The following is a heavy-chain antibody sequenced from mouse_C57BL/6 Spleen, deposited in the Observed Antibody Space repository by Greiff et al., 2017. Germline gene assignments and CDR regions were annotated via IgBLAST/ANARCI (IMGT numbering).Heavy chain of an antibody. CDR1: GYSFTGYY. CDR3: ARGGDYYGSSYDY. V-gene: IGHV1-42*01. CDR2: INPSTGGT. D-gene: IGHD1-1*01. J-gene: IGHJ2*01. Sequence: VQLQQSGPELVKPGASVQISCKASGYSFTGYYMNWVKQSPEKSLEWIGEINPSTGGTTYNQKFKAKATLTVDKSSSTAYMQLKSLTSEDSAVYYCARGGDYYGSSYDYWGQGTTLTVSS.